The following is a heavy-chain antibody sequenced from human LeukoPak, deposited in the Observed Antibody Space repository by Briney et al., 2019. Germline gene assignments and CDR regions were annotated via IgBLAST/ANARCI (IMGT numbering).Heavy chain of an antibody. J-gene: IGHJ3*02. CDR1: GGSISSGGYY. CDR2: IYYSGST. Sequence: SETLSLTCTVSGGSISSGGYYWSWIRQHPGKGLEWIGYIYYSGSTYYNPSLKSRVTISVDTSKNQFSLKLSSVTAADTAVYYXXXXXXSSGSDAFDIWGQGTMVTVSS. V-gene: IGHV4-31*03. CDR3: XXXXXSSGSDAFDI. D-gene: IGHD3-22*01.